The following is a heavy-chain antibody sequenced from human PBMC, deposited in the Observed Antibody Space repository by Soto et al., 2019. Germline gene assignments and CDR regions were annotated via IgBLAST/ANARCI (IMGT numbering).Heavy chain of an antibody. CDR3: ATSGRLQSQEDAFDI. D-gene: IGHD6-25*01. CDR1: GYTLTELS. CDR2: FDPEDGET. V-gene: IGHV1-24*01. J-gene: IGHJ3*02. Sequence: GASVKVSCKVSGYTLTELSMHWVRQAPGKGLEWMGGFDPEDGETIYAQKFQGRVTMTEDTSTDTAYMELSSLRSEDTAVYYCATSGRLQSQEDAFDIWGQGTMVTVSS.